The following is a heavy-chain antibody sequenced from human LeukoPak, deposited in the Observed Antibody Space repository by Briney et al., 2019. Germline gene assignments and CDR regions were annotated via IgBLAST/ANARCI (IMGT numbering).Heavy chain of an antibody. V-gene: IGHV4-59*01. CDR1: GGSISTYY. CDR3: ARVLNYDILTGIYYYYGMDV. D-gene: IGHD3-9*01. J-gene: IGHJ6*02. CDR2: IYYSGST. Sequence: SETLSPTCTVSGGSISTYYWSWIRQPPGKGLEWIGYIYYSGSTNYNPSLKSRVTISVDTSKNQFSLKLSSVTAADTAVYYCARVLNYDILTGIYYYYGMDVWGQGTTVTVSS.